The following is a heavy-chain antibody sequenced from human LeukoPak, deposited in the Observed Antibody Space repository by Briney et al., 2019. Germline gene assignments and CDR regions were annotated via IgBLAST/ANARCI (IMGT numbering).Heavy chain of an antibody. CDR1: GYIFTDYY. CDR2: INPNSGGT. J-gene: IGHJ3*02. Sequence: ASVKVSCKASGYIFTDYYMHWVRQAPGQELGWMGRINPNSGGTNYAQKFQGRVTMTRDTSISTAYTELSSLRSEDTATYYCARDPDPYYDYVWGSYLGAFDIWGQGTMVTVSS. V-gene: IGHV1/OR15-1*02. D-gene: IGHD3-16*01. CDR3: ARDPDPYYDYVWGSYLGAFDI.